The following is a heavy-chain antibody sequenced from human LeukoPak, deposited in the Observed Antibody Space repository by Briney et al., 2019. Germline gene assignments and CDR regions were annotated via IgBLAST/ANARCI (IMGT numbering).Heavy chain of an antibody. CDR2: ISSSSSYI. J-gene: IGHJ4*02. CDR3: ARDPARYDILTGYYSN. V-gene: IGHV3-21*01. D-gene: IGHD3-9*01. CDR1: GFTFSSYS. Sequence: GGSLRLSCAASGFTFSSYSMNWVGQAPGKGLEWVSSISSSSSYIYYADSVKGRFTISRDNAKNSLYLQMNSLRAEDTAVYYCARDPARYDILTGYYSNWGQGTLVTVSS.